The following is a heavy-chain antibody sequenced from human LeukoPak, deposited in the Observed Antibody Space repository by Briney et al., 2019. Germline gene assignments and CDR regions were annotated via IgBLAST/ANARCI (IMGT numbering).Heavy chain of an antibody. CDR1: GYTFTSYG. CDR3: ARGGAYSSGWYENYYYYMDV. Sequence: ASVKVSCKASGYTFTSYGISWVRHAPGQGIEWMEWISAYNGNTNYAQKFQGRVTITRNTSISTAYMELSSLRSEDTAVYYCARGGAYSSGWYENYYYYMDVWGKGTTVTVSS. J-gene: IGHJ6*03. V-gene: IGHV1-18*01. D-gene: IGHD6-19*01. CDR2: ISAYNGNT.